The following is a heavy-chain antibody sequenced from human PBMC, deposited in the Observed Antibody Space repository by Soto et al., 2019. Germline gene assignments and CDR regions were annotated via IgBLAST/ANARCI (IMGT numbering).Heavy chain of an antibody. V-gene: IGHV4-59*01. Sequence: QVQLQESGPGLVKPSETLSLTCTVSGGFISSYFWSWIRQPPGKGLEWIGYIYYTGSTNYHPSLKSRVTQPLDTSKNHFSLKLSSVTAADTAVYYCARRVDPLGFIDYWGQGTLVTVSS. D-gene: IGHD2-15*01. CDR1: GGFISSYF. CDR2: IYYTGST. CDR3: ARRVDPLGFIDY. J-gene: IGHJ4*02.